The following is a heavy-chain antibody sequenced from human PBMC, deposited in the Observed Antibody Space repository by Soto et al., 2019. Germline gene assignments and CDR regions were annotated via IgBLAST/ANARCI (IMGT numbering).Heavy chain of an antibody. Sequence: SETLSLTCTVSGGSISSYYWSWIRQPPGKGLEWIGYIYYSGSTNYNPSLKSRVTISVDTSKNQFSLKLSSVTAADTAVYYCAKIAARNDAFDIWGQGTMVTVSS. V-gene: IGHV4-59*01. J-gene: IGHJ3*02. CDR2: IYYSGST. CDR3: AKIAARNDAFDI. CDR1: GGSISSYY. D-gene: IGHD6-6*01.